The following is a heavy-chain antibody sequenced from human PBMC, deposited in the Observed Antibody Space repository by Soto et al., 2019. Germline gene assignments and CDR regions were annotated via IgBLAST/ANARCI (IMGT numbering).Heavy chain of an antibody. J-gene: IGHJ4*02. CDR2: INYSGST. V-gene: IGHV4-39*01. Sequence: QLRLQESGPGLVRPSETLSLTCTVSGGSISGNIYYWGWIRQPPGKGLEWIGSINYSGSTYYNPYNASLKSRVTIFVDTSKNQFSLKLSSVTATDTAVYYCVRFRVDWSLEHWGPGALVAVSS. D-gene: IGHD3-9*01. CDR3: VRFRVDWSLEH. CDR1: GGSISGNIYY.